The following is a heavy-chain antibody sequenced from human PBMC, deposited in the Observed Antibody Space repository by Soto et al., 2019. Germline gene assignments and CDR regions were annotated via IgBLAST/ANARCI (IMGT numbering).Heavy chain of an antibody. D-gene: IGHD5-12*01. Sequence: QVQLVESGGGVVQPGGSLRLSCAASGFTFSSYGMHWVRQAPGKGLEWVAVISYHGINTHYADSVKGRFTISRDNYKNTLDLHMNSLRPEDTAVYYCAKTGDSGYDWGWFDPWGQGTLVTVSS. CDR3: AKTGDSGYDWGWFDP. V-gene: IGHV3-30*18. CDR2: ISYHGINT. CDR1: GFTFSSYG. J-gene: IGHJ5*02.